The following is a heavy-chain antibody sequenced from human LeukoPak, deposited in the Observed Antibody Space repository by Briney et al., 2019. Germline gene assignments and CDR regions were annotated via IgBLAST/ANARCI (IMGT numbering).Heavy chain of an antibody. CDR3: ARAHYYDGSGYYYAGY. CDR2: ISNSGDYI. V-gene: IGHV3-21*01. CDR1: GFTFSSYT. Sequence: GGSLRLSCAASGFTFSSYTLNWVRQAPGKGLEWVSSISNSGDYIYYADSMKGRFTISRDNAKNSLYLQMNSLRAEDTAVYYCARAHYYDGSGYYYAGYWGQGTLVTVSS. D-gene: IGHD3-22*01. J-gene: IGHJ4*02.